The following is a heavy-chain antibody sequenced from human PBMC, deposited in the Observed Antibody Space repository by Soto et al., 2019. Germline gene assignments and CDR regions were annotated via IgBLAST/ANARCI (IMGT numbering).Heavy chain of an antibody. CDR3: ARLELAAYFDY. J-gene: IGHJ4*02. CDR2: IYTSGST. D-gene: IGHD6-13*01. V-gene: IGHV4-4*07. CDR1: GGSISSYY. Sequence: SETLSLTCTVSGGSISSYYWSWIRQPAGKGLEWIGRIYTSGSTIYNPSLKSRVTISVDTSKSLFSLKLSSVTAADTAVYFCARLELAAYFDYWGQGTLVTVSS.